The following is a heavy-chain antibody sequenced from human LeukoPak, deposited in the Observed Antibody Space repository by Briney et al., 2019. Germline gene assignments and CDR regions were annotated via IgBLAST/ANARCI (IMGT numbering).Heavy chain of an antibody. V-gene: IGHV3-48*03. CDR1: GFSLKTYE. J-gene: IGHJ5*02. D-gene: IGHD6-19*01. CDR2: ISVGGSDE. CDR3: ARDVGFNNGWPA. Sequence: GGSLRLSCAASGFSLKTYEMNWVRQAPGKGLEWISYISVGGSDEDYADSVKGRFSISRDNAKNSLFLQMNSLRVEDTAVYYCARDVGFNNGWPAWGQGTLVTVSS.